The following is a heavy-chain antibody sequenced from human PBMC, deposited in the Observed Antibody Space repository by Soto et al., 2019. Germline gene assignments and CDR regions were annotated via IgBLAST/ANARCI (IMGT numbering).Heavy chain of an antibody. Sequence: PGVSLRLSCAASGFTFSSYGMHWVRQAPGKGLEWVAVIWYDGSNKYYADSVKGRFTTSRDNSKNTLYLQMNSLRAEDTAVYYCARCNYDFWSGYTPPGYYCMDVWGKGTTVTVSS. J-gene: IGHJ6*03. V-gene: IGHV3-33*01. CDR2: IWYDGSNK. CDR3: ARCNYDFWSGYTPPGYYCMDV. CDR1: GFTFSSYG. D-gene: IGHD3-3*01.